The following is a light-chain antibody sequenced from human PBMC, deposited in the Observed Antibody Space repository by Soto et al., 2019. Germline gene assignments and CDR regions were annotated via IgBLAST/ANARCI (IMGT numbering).Light chain of an antibody. J-gene: IGKJ5*01. V-gene: IGKV3D-15*01. CDR2: GAS. Sequence: ETVMTQSPATLSVSPGERATLSCWASQSVSSKLAWYQQKPGQAPRLLIYGASTRATGIPARFSGTGSGTDFTLTISRLETEDFAVYYCHQYAGSPNTFGQGTRLEIK. CDR3: HQYAGSPNT. CDR1: QSVSSK.